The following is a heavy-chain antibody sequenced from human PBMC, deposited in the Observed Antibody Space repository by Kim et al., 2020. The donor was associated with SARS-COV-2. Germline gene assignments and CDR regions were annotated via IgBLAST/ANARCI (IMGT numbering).Heavy chain of an antibody. CDR2: ISSSSSYI. D-gene: IGHD3-22*01. J-gene: IGHJ4*02. CDR1: GFTFSSYS. CDR3: ARATYYDNSGKDY. V-gene: IGHV3-21*01. Sequence: GGSLRLSCAASGFTFSSYSMNWVRQAPGKGLEWVSSISSSSSYIYYAYSVTGRFTISRDNAKTSLYLQMNILRPEDTAVADYARATYYDNSGKDYLGKVT.